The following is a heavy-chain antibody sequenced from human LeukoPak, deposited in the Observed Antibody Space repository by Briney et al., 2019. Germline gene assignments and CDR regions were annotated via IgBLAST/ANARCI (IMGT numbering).Heavy chain of an antibody. V-gene: IGHV4-59*01. CDR3: ARVRCSSTRCPLDL. Sequence: SETLTLTCTVSGGSISSYCWSWIRQPPGKGLEWIGYIYYSGSTNYNPSLKSRVTISVDTSKNQFSLKLSSVTAADTAVYYCARVRCSSTRCPLDLWGQGTRHPVFS. CDR2: IYYSGST. J-gene: IGHJ4*02. D-gene: IGHD2-2*01. CDR1: GGSISSYC.